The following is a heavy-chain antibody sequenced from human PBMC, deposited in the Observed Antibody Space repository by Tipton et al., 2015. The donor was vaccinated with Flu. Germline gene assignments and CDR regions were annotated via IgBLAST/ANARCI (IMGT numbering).Heavy chain of an antibody. CDR2: VHRIGNP. Sequence: TLSLTCSVSGDSIGSDYFWGWIRQPPGQGPEWIGNVHRIGNPYYNPSLKSRLTISVDTSKNQFSLKLNSVTAADTAVYYCARHTGDSVRGVVDYWGQGTLVTVSS. CDR3: ARHTGDSVRGVVDY. CDR1: GDSIGSDYF. J-gene: IGHJ4*02. V-gene: IGHV4-38-2*01. D-gene: IGHD3-10*02.